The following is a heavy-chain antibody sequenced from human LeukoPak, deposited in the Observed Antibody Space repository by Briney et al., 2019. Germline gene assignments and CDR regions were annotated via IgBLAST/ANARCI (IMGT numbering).Heavy chain of an antibody. CDR2: IFPGDSDT. D-gene: IGHD3-9*01. CDR1: GYSFTTYW. Sequence: PGESLKISCEASGYSFTTYWIGWVRQMPGKGLEWMGIIFPGDSDTTYSPSFQGQVTISADRSISIAYLQWSSLKASDTAIYYCARRSYDILACYHGAFDIWGQGTTVTVSA. CDR3: ARRSYDILACYHGAFDI. J-gene: IGHJ3*02. V-gene: IGHV5-51*01.